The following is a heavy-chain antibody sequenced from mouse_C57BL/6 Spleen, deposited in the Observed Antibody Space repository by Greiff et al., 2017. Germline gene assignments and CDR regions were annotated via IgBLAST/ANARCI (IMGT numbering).Heavy chain of an antibody. J-gene: IGHJ2*01. CDR1: GFTFSDYG. CDR2: ISSGSSTI. Sequence: EVKLMESGGGLVKPGGSLKLSCAASGFTFSDYGMHWVRQAPEKGLEWVAYISSGSSTIYYADTVKGRFTISRDNAKNTLFLQMTSLRSEDTAMYYCARPYSYDQRYYFDYWGQGTTLTVSS. CDR3: ARPYSYDQRYYFDY. V-gene: IGHV5-17*01. D-gene: IGHD2-12*01.